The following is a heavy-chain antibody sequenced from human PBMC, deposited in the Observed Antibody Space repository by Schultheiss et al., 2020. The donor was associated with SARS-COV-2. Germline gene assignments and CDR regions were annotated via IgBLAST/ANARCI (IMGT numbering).Heavy chain of an antibody. CDR2: INSDGSST. CDR1: GFTFSSYW. J-gene: IGHJ6*02. D-gene: IGHD1-26*01. CDR3: ARDSGATGMLYYYYGMDV. V-gene: IGHV3-74*01. Sequence: GGSLRLSCAASGFTFSSYWMHWVRQAPGKGLVWVSRINSDGSSTSYADSVKGRFTISRDNAKNTLYLQMNSLRAEDTAVYYCARDSGATGMLYYYYGMDVWGQGTTVTVSS.